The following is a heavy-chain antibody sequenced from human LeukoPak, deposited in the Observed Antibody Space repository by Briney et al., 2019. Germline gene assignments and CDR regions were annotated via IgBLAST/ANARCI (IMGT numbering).Heavy chain of an antibody. Sequence: GGSLRLSCAASGFTFSSYAMSWVRQAPGKGLEWVSAISGSGGSTYYADSVKGRFTISRDNSKNTLYLQMNSLRAEDTAVYYCARVITMVRGVAGYGYYDYYMDVWGKGTTVTISS. CDR2: ISGSGGST. D-gene: IGHD3-10*01. J-gene: IGHJ6*03. CDR3: ARVITMVRGVAGYGYYDYYMDV. CDR1: GFTFSSYA. V-gene: IGHV3-23*01.